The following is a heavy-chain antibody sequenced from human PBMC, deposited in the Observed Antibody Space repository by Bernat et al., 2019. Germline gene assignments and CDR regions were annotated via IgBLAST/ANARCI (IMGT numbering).Heavy chain of an antibody. Sequence: QVQLQESGPGLVKPSQTLSLTCTVSGGSINSGDYFWTWIRQPPGKGLEWVGSIYYNGNTYYNPSLKSRITISMDTSTNQFSLKLSSVTAADTAVYYCARDQARFLPDYWGQGTLVTVSS. J-gene: IGHJ4*02. CDR3: ARDQARFLPDY. CDR1: GGSINSGDYF. V-gene: IGHV4-30-4*01. D-gene: IGHD3-3*01. CDR2: IYYNGNT.